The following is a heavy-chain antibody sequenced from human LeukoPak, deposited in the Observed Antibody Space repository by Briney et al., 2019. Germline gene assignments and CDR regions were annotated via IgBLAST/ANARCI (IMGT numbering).Heavy chain of an antibody. D-gene: IGHD2-21*02. CDR1: GGSISSNNW. Sequence: SGTLSLTCAVSGGSISSNNWWSWVRQPPGRGLEWIGEIFHGGSTNYSPSLKSRVTLSLDKSKNQFSLKLSSVTAADTAVYYCARALLAYCGGDCYSYYFDYWGQGTLVTVSS. CDR3: ARALLAYCGGDCYSYYFDY. V-gene: IGHV4-4*02. J-gene: IGHJ4*02. CDR2: IFHGGST.